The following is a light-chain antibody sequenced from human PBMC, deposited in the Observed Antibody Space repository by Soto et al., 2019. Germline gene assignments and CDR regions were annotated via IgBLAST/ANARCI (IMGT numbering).Light chain of an antibody. CDR2: GAS. CDR3: QQYHLYWT. J-gene: IGKJ1*01. V-gene: IGKV1-5*01. CDR1: QRIATW. Sequence: DIQMTQSPSTLSASVGDRVTITCRASQRIATWLAWYQHQPGSAPKLLIYGASTLQSGVPSRFSGSGSGAEFTLTIDNLQPEDFATYYCQQYHLYWTFGPGTKVEI.